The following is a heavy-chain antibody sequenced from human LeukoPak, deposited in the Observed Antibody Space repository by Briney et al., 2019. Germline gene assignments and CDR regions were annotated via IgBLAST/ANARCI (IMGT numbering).Heavy chain of an antibody. CDR2: ISGTGGRT. CDR1: GFTFSNYA. Sequence: PGGSLRLSCAASGFTFSNYAMSWVRQAPGKGLEWVSVISGTGGRTYYADSVEGRSTISRDSSKNTLYLQMNSLRAEDTATYYCAKDLSVGGIPANYYYYYGMDVWGQGTTVTVSS. D-gene: IGHD3-10*01. CDR3: AKDLSVGGIPANYYYYYGMDV. J-gene: IGHJ6*02. V-gene: IGHV3-23*01.